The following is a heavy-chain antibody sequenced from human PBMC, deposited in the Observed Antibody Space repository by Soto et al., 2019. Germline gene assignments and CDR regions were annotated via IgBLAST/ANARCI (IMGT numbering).Heavy chain of an antibody. D-gene: IGHD1-26*01. CDR2: VSTHNGNT. J-gene: IGHJ4*02. Sequence: QVKLVQSGTEVKKPGASVKVSCKASGYTFTSYGIAWVRQAPGEGLEWMGWVSTHNGNTNYAQKLQGRVTMTTDTSTSTSYMDLRSLRSDDTAVDYCARLFRGSYFDFWGQGTLVTVSS. CDR3: ARLFRGSYFDF. CDR1: GYTFTSYG. V-gene: IGHV1-18*01.